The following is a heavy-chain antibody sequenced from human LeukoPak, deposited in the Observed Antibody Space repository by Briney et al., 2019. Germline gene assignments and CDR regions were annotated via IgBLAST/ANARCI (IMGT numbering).Heavy chain of an antibody. CDR2: IYPGDSDT. V-gene: IGHV5-51*01. CDR1: GYSFTSYW. Sequence: GESLKISCKGSGYSFTSYWIGWVRQMPGKGLEWMGIIYPGDSDTRYSPSFQGQVTISADKSISTAYLQWSSLKASDTAMCYCARGLAAGTLLTPFDYWGQGTLVTVSS. CDR3: ARGLAAGTLLTPFDY. J-gene: IGHJ4*02. D-gene: IGHD6-13*01.